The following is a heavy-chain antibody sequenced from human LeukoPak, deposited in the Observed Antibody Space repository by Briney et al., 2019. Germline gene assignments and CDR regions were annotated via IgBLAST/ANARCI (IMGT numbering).Heavy chain of an antibody. CDR2: ISGSGGNT. CDR3: AKSFYSGSATSAFDI. V-gene: IGHV3-23*01. CDR1: GFTFSSYA. J-gene: IGHJ3*02. Sequence: PGGSLRLSCAASGFTFSSYAMTWVRQAPGKGLEWVSAISGSGGNTKYADSVKGRFTISRDNSKSTLYLQMNSLRAEDTAVYYCAKSFYSGSATSAFDIWGQGTVVTVSS. D-gene: IGHD1-26*01.